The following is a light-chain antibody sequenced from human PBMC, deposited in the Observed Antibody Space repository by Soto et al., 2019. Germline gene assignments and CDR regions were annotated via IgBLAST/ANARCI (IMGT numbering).Light chain of an antibody. Sequence: DIQMTQSPSTLSASVGDRVTITRRASQSISGWLAWYQQKPGKAPKLLIYDVSSLESGVPSRFSGSGSGTEFTLAISSLQPDDFATYYCQQYNSYPWTFGQGTKVEIK. CDR1: QSISGW. CDR2: DVS. V-gene: IGKV1-5*01. CDR3: QQYNSYPWT. J-gene: IGKJ1*01.